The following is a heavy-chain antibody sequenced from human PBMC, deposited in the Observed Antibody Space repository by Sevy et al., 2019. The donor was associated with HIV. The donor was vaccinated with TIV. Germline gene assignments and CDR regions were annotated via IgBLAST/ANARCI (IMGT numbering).Heavy chain of an antibody. J-gene: IGHJ4*02. CDR2: IFPGDSET. V-gene: IGHV5-51*01. CDR1: GYSFTSHW. Sequence: GESLKISCKGHGYSFTSHWIGWVRQMPGKGLDWMGIIFPGDSETRYSPSFQGEVTISADKSISPAFLQWSSLKASDTAIYYCARSRSGYFDSSGYYINWGQGTLVTVSS. CDR3: ARSRSGYFDSSGYYIN. D-gene: IGHD3-22*01.